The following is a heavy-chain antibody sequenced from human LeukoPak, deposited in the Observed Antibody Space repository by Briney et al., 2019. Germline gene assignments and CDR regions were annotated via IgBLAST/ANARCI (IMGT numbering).Heavy chain of an antibody. J-gene: IGHJ4*02. Sequence: GASVKVSCKASGYTFTNYDINWVRPAPGQGLEWMGWISAHNGNTNYAQKLQGRVTMTTDTSTSTAYKEMRSLRSDDTAVYYCARLAYGANYIDYWGQGTLVTVSS. D-gene: IGHD4-17*01. CDR3: ARLAYGANYIDY. CDR1: GYTFTNYD. CDR2: ISAHNGNT. V-gene: IGHV1-18*01.